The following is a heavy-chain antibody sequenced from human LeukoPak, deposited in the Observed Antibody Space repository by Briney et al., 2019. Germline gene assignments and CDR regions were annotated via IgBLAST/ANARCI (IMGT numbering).Heavy chain of an antibody. J-gene: IGHJ5*02. CDR1: GGSISTNNW. CDR3: AREAMVRGADNWFDP. D-gene: IGHD3-10*01. Sequence: SGTLSLTCAVSGGSISTNNWWSWVRQPPGKGLEWIGEIYHSGSTNYNPSLKSRVTISVDTSKNQFSLKLSSVTAADTAVYYCAREAMVRGADNWFDPWGQGTLVTVSS. V-gene: IGHV4-4*02. CDR2: IYHSGST.